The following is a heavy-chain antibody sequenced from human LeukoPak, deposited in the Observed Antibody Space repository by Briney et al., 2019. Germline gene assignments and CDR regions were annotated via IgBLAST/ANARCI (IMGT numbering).Heavy chain of an antibody. J-gene: IGHJ6*03. D-gene: IGHD1-26*01. CDR2: INHSGST. Sequence: SETLSLTCAVYGGSFSGYYWSWIRQPPGKGLEWIGEINHSGSTNYNPSLKSRVTISVDTSKNQFSLKLSSVTAADTAVYYCARGVGATSYYYYMDVWGKGTTVTVSS. CDR3: ARGVGATSYYYYMDV. V-gene: IGHV4-34*01. CDR1: GGSFSGYY.